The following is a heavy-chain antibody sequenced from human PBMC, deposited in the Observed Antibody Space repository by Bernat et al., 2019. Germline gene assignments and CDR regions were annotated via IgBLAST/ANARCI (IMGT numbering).Heavy chain of an antibody. D-gene: IGHD4-17*01. CDR3: ARVTSVIYLDY. J-gene: IGHJ4*02. CDR2: ISSSGSTI. Sequence: EVQLVESGGGLQQPGGSLRLSCAASGFTFSSFEMNWVRQAPGKGLEWVSYISSSGSTIYYADTVKGRFTISGDKAKNSLYLQMNSLRAEDTAVYFWARVTSVIYLDYWGQGTLVTVSS. V-gene: IGHV3-48*03. CDR1: GFTFSSFE.